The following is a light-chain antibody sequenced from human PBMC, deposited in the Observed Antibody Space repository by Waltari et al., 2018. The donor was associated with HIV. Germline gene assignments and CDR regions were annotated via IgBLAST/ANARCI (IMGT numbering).Light chain of an antibody. Sequence: QSVLTQPPSASGTPGQRVTIPCSGSSSNLGSNTVNWYQQLPGTAPKLLIYSNNQRPSGVPDRFPGSKSGTSASLAISGLQSEDEADYYCAAWDDSLNGPWVFGGGTKLTVL. CDR3: AAWDDSLNGPWV. V-gene: IGLV1-44*01. CDR1: SSNLGSNT. J-gene: IGLJ3*02. CDR2: SNN.